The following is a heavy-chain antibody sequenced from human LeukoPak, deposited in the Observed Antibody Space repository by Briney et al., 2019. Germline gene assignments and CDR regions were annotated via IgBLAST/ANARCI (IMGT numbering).Heavy chain of an antibody. CDR3: ARDRGPRTGFMVREAYDY. CDR2: ISSDGDTT. D-gene: IGHD3-10*01. Sequence: GGSLRLSCVASGFTFSDYWIHWVRHAPGKGLVWVSRISSDGDTTNYADSVKGRFTISRDNAKNTLYLQMNSLRVEDTAVYYCARDRGPRTGFMVREAYDYWGQGTLVTVSS. J-gene: IGHJ4*02. CDR1: GFTFSDYW. V-gene: IGHV3-74*01.